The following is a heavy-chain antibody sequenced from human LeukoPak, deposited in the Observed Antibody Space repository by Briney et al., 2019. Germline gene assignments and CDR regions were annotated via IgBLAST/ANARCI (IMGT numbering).Heavy chain of an antibody. J-gene: IGHJ6*02. CDR1: GYSFTTYW. V-gene: IGHV5-51*01. CDR3: ARTTSGSWSDALDV. Sequence: GASVRVSCKASGYSFTTYWIAWVRQMPGEGLEWMGIISSGDSDTRYSPSFQGQVTISADKSISTAYLQWSSLKASDTAMYYCARTTSGSWSDALDVWGQGTTVTVSS. CDR2: ISSGDSDT. D-gene: IGHD3-10*01.